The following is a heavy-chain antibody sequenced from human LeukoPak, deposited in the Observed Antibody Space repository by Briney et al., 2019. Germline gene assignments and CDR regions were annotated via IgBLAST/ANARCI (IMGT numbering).Heavy chain of an antibody. D-gene: IGHD1-1*01. Sequence: GGSLRLSCAASGFTFSSFGIHWVRQAPGKGLEWVASISNDGRNKYYVDSVEGRFTISRDNSRNTLYLQMNSLRAEDTAVYYCARDWKTNSFDYWGQGTLVTVSS. J-gene: IGHJ4*02. CDR1: GFTFSSFG. V-gene: IGHV3-30*03. CDR3: ARDWKTNSFDY. CDR2: ISNDGRNK.